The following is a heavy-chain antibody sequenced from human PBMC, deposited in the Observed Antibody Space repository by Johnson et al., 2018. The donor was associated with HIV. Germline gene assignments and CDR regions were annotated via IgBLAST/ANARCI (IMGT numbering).Heavy chain of an antibody. V-gene: IGHV3-30*03. J-gene: IGHJ3*02. CDR3: ASRYTVDAFDI. CDR1: GFTFSSHD. Sequence: QVLLVESGGGVVQPGRSLRVSCGASGFTFSSHDMHWVRQAPGKGLEWVAVVSYDGSNKYYADSVKGRFTISRDNSKNTLYLQMNSLRAEDTAVYYCASRYTVDAFDIWGQGTMVTVSS. D-gene: IGHD1-1*01. CDR2: VSYDGSNK.